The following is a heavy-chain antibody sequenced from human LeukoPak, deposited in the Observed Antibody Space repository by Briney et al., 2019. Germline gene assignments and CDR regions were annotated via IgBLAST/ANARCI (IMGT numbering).Heavy chain of an antibody. D-gene: IGHD3-22*01. CDR2: IFHSGGT. Sequence: SETLSLTCTVSGYSISSGYYWGWIRQPPGKGLEWIGSIFHSGGTYYTPSLKSRVTISVHTSKNQFSLRLSSVTAADTAVYYCAGSTMIVVGFDYWGQGTLVTVSS. CDR1: GYSISSGYY. J-gene: IGHJ4*02. V-gene: IGHV4-38-2*02. CDR3: AGSTMIVVGFDY.